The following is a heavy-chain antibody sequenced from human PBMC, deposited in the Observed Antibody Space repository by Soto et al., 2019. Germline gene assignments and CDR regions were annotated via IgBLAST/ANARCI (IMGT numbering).Heavy chain of an antibody. J-gene: IGHJ6*02. Sequence: HSESLDLTSAGDGESCSFYWWWWIRKNPGKGLEWIGEINHSGSTNYNPSLKSRVTISVDTSKNQFSLKLSSVTAADTAVYYCARDYVGAYCSSTSCYSDYYYGMDVWGQGTTVTVSS. D-gene: IGHD2-2*01. CDR1: GESCSFYW. V-gene: IGHV4-34*01. CDR2: INHSGST. CDR3: ARDYVGAYCSSTSCYSDYYYGMDV.